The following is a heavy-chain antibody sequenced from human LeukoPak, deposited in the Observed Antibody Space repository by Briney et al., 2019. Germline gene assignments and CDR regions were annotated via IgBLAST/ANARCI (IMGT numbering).Heavy chain of an antibody. CDR2: VYRSGNT. J-gene: IGHJ2*01. Sequence: SETLSLTCTLSGGSISQYYWSWIRQPPGKGPEWIGYVYRSGNTNYNPSLKSRVTISVDTSKNHFSLNLTSVTAADTAVYYCARVKDFAYSFFDLWGRGTLVTVSS. V-gene: IGHV4-59*01. CDR3: ARVKDFAYSFFDL. CDR1: GGSISQYY.